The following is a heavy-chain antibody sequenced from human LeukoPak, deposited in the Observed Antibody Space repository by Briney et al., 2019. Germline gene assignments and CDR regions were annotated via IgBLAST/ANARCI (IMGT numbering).Heavy chain of an antibody. Sequence: AGGSLRLSCAASGFTFSSYWMSWVRQAPGKGLEWVANIKQDGSEKYYVDSVKGRFTISRDNAKNSLYLQMNSLRDEDTAVFYCAREGAYYGRNFDYWGQGTLVTVSS. CDR1: GFTFSSYW. D-gene: IGHD3-22*01. J-gene: IGHJ4*02. CDR3: AREGAYYGRNFDY. CDR2: IKQDGSEK. V-gene: IGHV3-7*01.